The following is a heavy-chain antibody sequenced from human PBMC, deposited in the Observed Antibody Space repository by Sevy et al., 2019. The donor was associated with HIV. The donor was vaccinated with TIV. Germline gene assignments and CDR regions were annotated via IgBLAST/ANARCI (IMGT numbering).Heavy chain of an antibody. J-gene: IGHJ5*02. CDR2: INPNSGGK. D-gene: IGHD2-15*01. V-gene: IGHV1-2*02. CDR3: ARERVYCSGGSCKPGGWFDP. Sequence: ASVKVSCKASGYTFTGYYMHWVRQAPGQGLEWMGWINPNSGGKNYAKKFQGRVTRTRETSISTAYMELSRLRSDDTAVYYCARERVYCSGGSCKPGGWFDPWGQGTLVTVSS. CDR1: GYTFTGYY.